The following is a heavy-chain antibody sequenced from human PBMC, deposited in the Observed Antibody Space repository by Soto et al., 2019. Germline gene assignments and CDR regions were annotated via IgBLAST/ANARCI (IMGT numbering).Heavy chain of an antibody. D-gene: IGHD1-26*01. Sequence: GGSLRLSCAASGFTFSSYWMHWVRQAPGKGLVWVSRINSDGSSTSYADSVKGRFTISRDNAKNTLYLQMNSLRAEDTAVYYCARAREEERLIQYYYYGMDVWGQGTTVTVSS. CDR2: INSDGSST. V-gene: IGHV3-74*01. J-gene: IGHJ6*02. CDR1: GFTFSSYW. CDR3: ARAREEERLIQYYYYGMDV.